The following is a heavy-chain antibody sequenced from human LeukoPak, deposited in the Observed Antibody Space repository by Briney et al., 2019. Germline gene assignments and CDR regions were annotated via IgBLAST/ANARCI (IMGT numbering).Heavy chain of an antibody. D-gene: IGHD6-19*01. CDR3: AKQEFSGWYYFDY. CDR1: GFTFDDYG. J-gene: IGHJ4*02. V-gene: IGHV3-20*04. Sequence: GGSLRLSCAASGFTFDDYGMSWVRQAPGKGLEWVSGINWNGGSTGYADSVKGRFTISRDNSKNTLYLQMNSLRAEDTAVYYCAKQEFSGWYYFDYWGQGTLVTVSS. CDR2: INWNGGST.